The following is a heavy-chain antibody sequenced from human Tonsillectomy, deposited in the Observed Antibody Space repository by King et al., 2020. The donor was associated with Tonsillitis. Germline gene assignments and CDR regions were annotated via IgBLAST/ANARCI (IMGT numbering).Heavy chain of an antibody. CDR1: GYTFSNYG. J-gene: IGHJ4*02. D-gene: IGHD6-19*01. V-gene: IGHV3-30*02. CDR2: IGHDGSKK. Sequence: VQLVESGGGVVQPGGSLRLSCVASGYTFSNYGMHWVRQAPGKGLEWVAFIGHDGSKKYFGDSVKGRVTISRDNSKNTVYLQVISLRAEDTAVYYCAKDPIAGYSSGWYLDHWGQGILVTVSS. CDR3: AKDPIAGYSSGWYLDH.